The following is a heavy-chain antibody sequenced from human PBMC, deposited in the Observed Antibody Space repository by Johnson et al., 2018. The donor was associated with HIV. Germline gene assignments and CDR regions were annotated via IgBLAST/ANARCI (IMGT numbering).Heavy chain of an antibody. CDR2: ISYDGSNK. CDR1: GFTFSSYG. V-gene: IGHV3-30*19. CDR3: ARDSVIGGIELSRPDAFDI. J-gene: IGHJ3*02. D-gene: IGHD2/OR15-2a*01. Sequence: QLVESGGGVVQPGGSLRLSCAASGFTFSSYGMHWVRQAPGKGLEWVAFISYDGSNKYYADSVKGRFTISRDNSKNTLYLQMNSLRAEDTAVYYCARDSVIGGIELSRPDAFDIWGQGTMVTVSS.